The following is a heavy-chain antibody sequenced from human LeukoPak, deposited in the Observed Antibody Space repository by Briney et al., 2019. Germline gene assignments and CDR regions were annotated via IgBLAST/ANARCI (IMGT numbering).Heavy chain of an antibody. D-gene: IGHD3-16*01. CDR2: IWNDGTNT. CDR3: AGDTPPGGDFYFDY. Sequence: GGSLRLSCAASGFSFSTYGMHWVRQAPGKGLERVALIWNDGTNTYYADSVKGRFTISRDNSKNTLYLQMNSLRAEDTAVYYCAGDTPPGGDFYFDYWGQGTLVIVSS. V-gene: IGHV3-33*01. J-gene: IGHJ4*02. CDR1: GFSFSTYG.